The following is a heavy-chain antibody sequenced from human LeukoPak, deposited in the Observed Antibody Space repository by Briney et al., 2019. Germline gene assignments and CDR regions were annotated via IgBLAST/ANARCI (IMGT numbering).Heavy chain of an antibody. CDR1: GYTFTGYY. D-gene: IGHD5-24*01. CDR2: INPNTGDT. V-gene: IGHV1-2*02. J-gene: IGHJ4*02. Sequence: ASVKVSCKASGYTFTGYYMHWVRQVPGQGLEWMGWINPNTGDTLHAQEFQGRVTMARDTSITTAYMELSSLRSDDTAMYFCARALEIGDSWGQGTLVIVSS. CDR3: ARALEIGDS.